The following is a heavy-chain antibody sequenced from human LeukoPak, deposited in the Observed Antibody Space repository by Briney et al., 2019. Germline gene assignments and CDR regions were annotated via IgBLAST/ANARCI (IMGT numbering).Heavy chain of an antibody. CDR3: ANPLSNPAFDI. D-gene: IGHD2/OR15-2a*01. Sequence: GGSLRLSCAASGFTFSSYAMSWVRQAPGKGLKWCSDVIGSGDSTYYADCVKGRFTISRDNSKNTLYLKMNSVRADDTAVYYCANPLSNPAFDIWGQGTMVTVSS. V-gene: IGHV3-23*01. CDR2: VIGSGDST. J-gene: IGHJ3*02. CDR1: GFTFSSYA.